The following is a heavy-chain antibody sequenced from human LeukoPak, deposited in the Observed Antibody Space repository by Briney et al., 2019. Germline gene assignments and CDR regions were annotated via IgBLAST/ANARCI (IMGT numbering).Heavy chain of an antibody. J-gene: IGHJ4*02. CDR3: ARATQYYDSSGRIDY. CDR2: ISSSSSYI. Sequence: PGGSLRLSCAASGFTFSSYSMNWVRQAPGKGLEWVSSISSSSSYIYYADSVKGRFTISRDNAKNSLYLQMNSLRAEDTAVYYCARATQYYDSSGRIDYCGQGTLVTVSS. D-gene: IGHD3-22*01. V-gene: IGHV3-21*01. CDR1: GFTFSSYS.